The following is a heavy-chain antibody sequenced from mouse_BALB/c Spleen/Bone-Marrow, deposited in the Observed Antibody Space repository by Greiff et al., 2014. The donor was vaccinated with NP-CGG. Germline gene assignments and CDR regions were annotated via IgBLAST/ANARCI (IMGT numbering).Heavy chain of an antibody. CDR3: ARSGSSSGYFDY. CDR1: GFTFSSFG. V-gene: IGHV5-17*02. J-gene: IGHJ2*01. D-gene: IGHD1-1*01. CDR2: ISSGSSTV. Sequence: EVHLVKSGGGLVQPGGSRKLSCAASGFTFSSFGMHWVRQAPEKGLEWVAYISSGSSTVYYADKVMGRFTISRDNPKNTLFLQMTSLRSEDTAMYYCARSGSSSGYFDYWGQGTTLTVSS.